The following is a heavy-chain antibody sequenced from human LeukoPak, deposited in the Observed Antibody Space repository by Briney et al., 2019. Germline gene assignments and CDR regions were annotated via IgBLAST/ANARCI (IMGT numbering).Heavy chain of an antibody. CDR3: ARVSSLGYSYGPRADY. V-gene: IGHV1-2*02. J-gene: IGHJ4*02. CDR2: INPNSGGT. Sequence: ASVKVSCKASGYTSTDYYVHWVRQAPGQGLEWMGWINPNSGGTNYAQKFQGRVTMTRDTSISTAYMELSRLRSDDTAVYYCARVSSLGYSYGPRADYWGQGTLVTVSS. D-gene: IGHD5-18*01. CDR1: GYTSTDYY.